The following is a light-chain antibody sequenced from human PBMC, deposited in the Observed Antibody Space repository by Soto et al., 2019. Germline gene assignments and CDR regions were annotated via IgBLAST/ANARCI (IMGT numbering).Light chain of an antibody. CDR3: LQHTSYPFT. V-gene: IGKV1-17*01. Sequence: DIQMTQSPSSLSASAGDRVTITCRASQGVGNSLDWYQQKTGKAPKRLIYEISSLQTGVPSRFSGTGSGTEFTLTISGLQPEYFATYYCLQHTSYPFTFGTGTKVDI. CDR2: EIS. J-gene: IGKJ3*01. CDR1: QGVGNS.